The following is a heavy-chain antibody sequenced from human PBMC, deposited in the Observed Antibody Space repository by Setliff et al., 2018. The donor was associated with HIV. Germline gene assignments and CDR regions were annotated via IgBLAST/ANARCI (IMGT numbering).Heavy chain of an antibody. Sequence: SVKVSCKASGGSLNNYAISWVRQAPGQGLEWMGGIIPIFGTTTYAQKLQDRVTITTDESTTAFYMELSSLRSEDTAPYFCARDLNDRWLQQYWFFDLWGRGTQVTVSS. CDR2: IIPIFGTT. J-gene: IGHJ2*01. V-gene: IGHV1-69*05. D-gene: IGHD5-12*01. CDR3: ARDLNDRWLQQYWFFDL. CDR1: GGSLNNYA.